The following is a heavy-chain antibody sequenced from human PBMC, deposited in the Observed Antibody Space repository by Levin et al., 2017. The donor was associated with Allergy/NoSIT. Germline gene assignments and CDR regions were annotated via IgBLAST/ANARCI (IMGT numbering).Heavy chain of an antibody. CDR1: GYTFPAYY. Sequence: ASVKVSCKASGYTFPAYYIHWVRQAPGQGLEWMGWINPHSGGPTYAQKFQGRVTMTRDTSISTAYMDLSGLTSDDTAVYYCARDKHRSTYYYASGRYGPPADWDQGTLVTVSS. D-gene: IGHD3-10*01. CDR3: ARDKHRSTYYYASGRYGPPAD. V-gene: IGHV1-2*02. J-gene: IGHJ1*01. CDR2: INPHSGGP.